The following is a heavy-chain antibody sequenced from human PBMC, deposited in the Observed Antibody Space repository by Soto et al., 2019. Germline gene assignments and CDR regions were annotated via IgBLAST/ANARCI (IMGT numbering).Heavy chain of an antibody. J-gene: IGHJ3*02. CDR2: IYPGDSDT. CDR3: ARRGYYDSSGYYGSGENAFDI. Sequence: PGESLKISCNGSGYSFTSYWIGWVRQMPGKGLEWMGIIYPGDSDTRYSPSFQGQVTISADKSISTAYLQWSSLKASDTAMYYCARRGYYDSSGYYGSGENAFDIWGQGTMVTVSS. CDR1: GYSFTSYW. V-gene: IGHV5-51*01. D-gene: IGHD3-22*01.